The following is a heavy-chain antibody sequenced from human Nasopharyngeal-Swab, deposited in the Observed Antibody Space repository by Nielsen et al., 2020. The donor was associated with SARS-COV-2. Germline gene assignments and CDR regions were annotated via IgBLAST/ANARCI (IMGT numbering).Heavy chain of an antibody. Sequence: GGSLRLSCAASGFTFSDYYMSWIRQAPGKGLEWVSYISSSSSYTNYADSVKGRFTISRDNAKNSLYLQMNSLRAEDTAVHYCARDKGTYYDILTGGYYYYGMDVWGQGTTVTVSS. CDR2: ISSSSSYT. D-gene: IGHD3-9*01. J-gene: IGHJ6*02. V-gene: IGHV3-11*05. CDR3: ARDKGTYYDILTGGYYYYGMDV. CDR1: GFTFSDYY.